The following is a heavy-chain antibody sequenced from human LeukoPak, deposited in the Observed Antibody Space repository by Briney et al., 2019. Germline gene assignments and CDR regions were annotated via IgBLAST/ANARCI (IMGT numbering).Heavy chain of an antibody. CDR2: INHSGST. V-gene: IGHV4-34*01. Sequence: SETLSLTCAVYGGSFSGYYWSWIRQPPGKGLEWIGEINHSGSTNYNPSLKSRVTISVDTSKNQFSLKLSSVTAADTAVYYCARGLLTGSYYFDCWGQGTLVTVSS. CDR1: GGSFSGYY. CDR3: ARGLLTGSYYFDC. D-gene: IGHD3-9*01. J-gene: IGHJ4*02.